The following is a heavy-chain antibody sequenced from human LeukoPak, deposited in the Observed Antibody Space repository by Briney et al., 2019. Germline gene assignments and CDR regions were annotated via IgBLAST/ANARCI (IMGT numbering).Heavy chain of an antibody. J-gene: IGHJ5*02. CDR3: ARVDHYDFWVFP. Sequence: SETPSLTCAVSGGSISSGGYSWSWIRQPPGKGLEWIGYISYSGNTYYNPSLKSRVTISVDTSKNQFSPKLSSVTAADTAVYYCARVDHYDFWVFPWGQGTLVTVSS. V-gene: IGHV4-30-4*07. D-gene: IGHD3-3*01. CDR1: GGSISSGGYS. CDR2: ISYSGNT.